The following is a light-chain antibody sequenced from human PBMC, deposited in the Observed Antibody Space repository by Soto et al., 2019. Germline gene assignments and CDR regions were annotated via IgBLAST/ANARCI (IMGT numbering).Light chain of an antibody. V-gene: IGKV1-5*03. CDR3: QQYNSYSEA. CDR1: QTISSW. Sequence: DIVMTQSPSTLSGSVGDRATISCRASQTISSWLAWYQQKPGQAPKLLIYRASTMTTGVPSRFSGSGSGTEFTLTISSLQPDDFATYYCQQYNSYSEAFGQGTKVELK. CDR2: RAS. J-gene: IGKJ1*01.